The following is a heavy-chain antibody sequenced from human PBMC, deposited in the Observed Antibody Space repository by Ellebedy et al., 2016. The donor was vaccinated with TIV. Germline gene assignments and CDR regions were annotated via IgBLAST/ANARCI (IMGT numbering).Heavy chain of an antibody. CDR1: GFTFSSYA. D-gene: IGHD1-1*01. Sequence: GESLKISXAASGFTFSSYAMSWVRQAPGKGLEWVSAISGSGGSTYYADSVKGRFTISRDNSKNTLYLQMNSLRAEDTAVYYCVTNWNYLDYWGQGTLVTVSS. CDR2: ISGSGGST. J-gene: IGHJ4*02. CDR3: VTNWNYLDY. V-gene: IGHV3-23*01.